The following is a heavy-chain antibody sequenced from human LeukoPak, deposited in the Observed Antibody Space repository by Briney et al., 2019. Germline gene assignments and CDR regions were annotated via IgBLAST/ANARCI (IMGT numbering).Heavy chain of an antibody. Sequence: PGGSLRLSCAASGFTFSSYEMNWVRQAPGKGLEWGSYISSSGSTIYYADSVKGRFTISRDNAKNSLYLQMNSLRAEDTSVYYCARDEKGDYDYWGQGTLVTVSP. CDR1: GFTFSSYE. J-gene: IGHJ4*02. CDR3: ARDEKGDYDY. CDR2: ISSSGSTI. V-gene: IGHV3-48*03. D-gene: IGHD4-17*01.